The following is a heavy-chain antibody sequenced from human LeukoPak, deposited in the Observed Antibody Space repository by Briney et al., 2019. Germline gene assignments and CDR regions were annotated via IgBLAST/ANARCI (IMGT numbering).Heavy chain of an antibody. CDR1: GFTVSSNY. V-gene: IGHV3-66*02. CDR2: IYSGGST. D-gene: IGHD6-13*01. J-gene: IGHJ4*02. CDR3: ARDGGTAAGYPGREYYFDY. Sequence: GGSLRLSCAASGFTVSSNYMSWVRQAPGKGLEWVSVIYSGGSTYYADSVKGRFIISRDNSKNTLYLQMNSLRAEDTAVYYCARDGGTAAGYPGREYYFDYWGQGTLVTVSS.